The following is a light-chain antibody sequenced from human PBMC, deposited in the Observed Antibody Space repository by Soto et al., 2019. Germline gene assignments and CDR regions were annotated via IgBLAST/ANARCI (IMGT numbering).Light chain of an antibody. CDR3: QQYGSSGT. Sequence: EVVMTQSPATLSVSPGEVVTLSCRASQSVRSNLAWYQQKPGQAPRLLIYGASNRATGIPDRFSGSRSGTDFTLTISRLEPEDFAVYYCQQYGSSGTFGQGTKVDIK. CDR1: QSVRSN. J-gene: IGKJ1*01. CDR2: GAS. V-gene: IGKV3-20*01.